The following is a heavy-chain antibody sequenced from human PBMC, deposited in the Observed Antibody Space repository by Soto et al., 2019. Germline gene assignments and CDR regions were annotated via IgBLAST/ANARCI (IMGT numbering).Heavy chain of an antibody. Sequence: EVQLVESGGGLVKPGGSLRLSCAASGFTFSNAWMSWVRQAPGKGLEWVGRIKSKTDGGTTDYAAPVKGRFTISRDDSKNTLDLQMNSLKTEDTAVYYCTTGMVRDNYYGMDVWGQGTTVTVSS. V-gene: IGHV3-15*01. CDR3: TTGMVRDNYYGMDV. CDR1: GFTFSNAW. J-gene: IGHJ6*02. D-gene: IGHD3-10*01. CDR2: IKSKTDGGTT.